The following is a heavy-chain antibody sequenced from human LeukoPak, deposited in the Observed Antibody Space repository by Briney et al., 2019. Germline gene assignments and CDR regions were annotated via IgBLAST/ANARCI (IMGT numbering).Heavy chain of an antibody. D-gene: IGHD3-22*01. CDR1: GFTFSSYA. Sequence: GGSLRLSCAASGFTFSSYAMSWVRQAPGKGLEWVSAISGSGGSTYYADSVKGRLTISRDNSKNTLYLQMNSLRAEDTAVYYCAKAPDYYDSSGDYWGQGTLVTVSS. V-gene: IGHV3-23*01. CDR2: ISGSGGST. J-gene: IGHJ4*02. CDR3: AKAPDYYDSSGDY.